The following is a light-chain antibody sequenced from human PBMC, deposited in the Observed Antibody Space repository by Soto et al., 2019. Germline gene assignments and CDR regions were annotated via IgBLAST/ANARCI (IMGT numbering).Light chain of an antibody. Sequence: IVMTQSPATQSVSPGERVTLSCRASQSVSSRVAWYQQKPGQSPTLLIYGASTRATGIPARFSGSGSGTEFTLTISSLQSEDSAVYYCHQYDNWPLITFGPGTKVEI. CDR2: GAS. V-gene: IGKV3-15*01. CDR3: HQYDNWPLIT. CDR1: QSVSSR. J-gene: IGKJ3*01.